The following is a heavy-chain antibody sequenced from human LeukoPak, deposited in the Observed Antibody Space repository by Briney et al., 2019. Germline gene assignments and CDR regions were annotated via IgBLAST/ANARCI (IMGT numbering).Heavy chain of an antibody. CDR1: GYSISSGYY. CDR3: ARVFYSTSPFDY. D-gene: IGHD6-13*01. Sequence: PSETLSLTCTVSGYSISSGYYWGWIRQPPGKGLEWIGSIYHSGSTYYNPSLKSRVTISVDTSKNQFSLKLSSVTAADTAVYYCARVFYSTSPFDYWGQGTMVTVSS. V-gene: IGHV4-38-2*02. CDR2: IYHSGST. J-gene: IGHJ4*02.